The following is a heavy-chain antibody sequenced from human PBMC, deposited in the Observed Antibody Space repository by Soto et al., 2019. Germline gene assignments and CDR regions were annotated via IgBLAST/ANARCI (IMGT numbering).Heavy chain of an antibody. J-gene: IGHJ4*02. Sequence: PGGSLRLSCAASGFSFSDYAMSWVRQAPGKGLEWVSVISESGGSTHYADSVRGRFTVSRDNSKNSLSLRMNSLRDEDTAVYFCAKRSPYSSGWYSPIFDHWGQGALVTVSS. CDR1: GFSFSDYA. D-gene: IGHD6-13*01. V-gene: IGHV3-23*01. CDR2: ISESGGST. CDR3: AKRSPYSSGWYSPIFDH.